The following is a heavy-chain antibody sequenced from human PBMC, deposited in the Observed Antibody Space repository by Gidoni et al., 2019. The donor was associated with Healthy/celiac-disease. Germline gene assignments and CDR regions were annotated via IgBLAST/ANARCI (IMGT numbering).Heavy chain of an antibody. J-gene: IGHJ4*02. CDR3: ANGVVFDFWSGYHHFDY. CDR1: GFTFSSHA. Sequence: EVQLLESGGGLVQPGGSLRLSCAASGFTFSSHAMSWVRQDPGKGLEWVAAISGSGGSTYYEASVKGRFTISRDNSKNTLYLQMNSLRAEDTAVYYCANGVVFDFWSGYHHFDYWGQGTLVNVSS. CDR2: ISGSGGST. V-gene: IGHV3-23*01. D-gene: IGHD3-3*01.